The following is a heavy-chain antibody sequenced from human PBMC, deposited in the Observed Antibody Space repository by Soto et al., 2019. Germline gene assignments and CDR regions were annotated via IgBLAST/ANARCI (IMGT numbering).Heavy chain of an antibody. D-gene: IGHD6-6*01. J-gene: IGHJ5*02. CDR3: ARVSPRLEQLVRQGWFDP. CDR1: GFTFSNYW. CDR2: IDSDGSTT. V-gene: IGHV3-74*01. Sequence: GGSLRLSCAASGFTFSNYWMHWVRQAPGRGLVWVSHIDSDGSTTNYADSVKGRFTISRDNAKNSLYLQMNSLRDEDTAVYYCARVSPRLEQLVRQGWFDPWGQGTLVTVSS.